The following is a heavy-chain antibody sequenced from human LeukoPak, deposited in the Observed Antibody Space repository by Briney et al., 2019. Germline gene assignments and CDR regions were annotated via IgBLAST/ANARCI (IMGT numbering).Heavy chain of an antibody. V-gene: IGHV3-74*01. CDR2: INSDGSST. Sequence: QAGGSLRLSCAASGFTFSSYWMHWVRQAPGKGLVWVSRINSDGSSTSYADSVKGRFTISRDNAKNTLDLQMNSLRAEDAAVYYCARVQYYDSSGYYSDYWGQGTLVTVSS. D-gene: IGHD3-22*01. CDR3: ARVQYYDSSGYYSDY. CDR1: GFTFSSYW. J-gene: IGHJ4*02.